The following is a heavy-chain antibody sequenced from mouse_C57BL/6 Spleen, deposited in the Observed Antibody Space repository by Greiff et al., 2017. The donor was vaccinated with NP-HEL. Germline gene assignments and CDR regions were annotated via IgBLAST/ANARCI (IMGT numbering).Heavy chain of an antibody. CDR1: GFTFSDYY. CDR2: INYDGSST. Sequence: EVKLVESEGGLVQPGSSMKLSCTASGFTFSDYYMAWVRQVPEKGLEWVANINYDGSSTYYLDSLKSRFIISRDNAKNILYLQMSSLKSEDTATYYCAREEDSNYHPWFAYWGQGTLVTVSA. CDR3: AREEDSNYHPWFAY. V-gene: IGHV5-16*01. D-gene: IGHD2-5*01. J-gene: IGHJ3*01.